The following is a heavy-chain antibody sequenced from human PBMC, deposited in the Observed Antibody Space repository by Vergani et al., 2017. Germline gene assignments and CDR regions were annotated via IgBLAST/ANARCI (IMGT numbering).Heavy chain of an antibody. CDR1: GFTFSSYG. J-gene: IGHJ6*02. V-gene: IGHV3-33*01. Sequence: QVQLVESGGGLVKPGGSLRLSCAASGFTFSSYGMHWVRQAPGKGLEWVAVIWYDGSNKYYADSVKGRFTISRDNSKNTLYLQMNSLRAEDTAVYYCARDGRYCGGDCYPDPYYYYGMDVWGQGTTVTVSS. CDR3: ARDGRYCGGDCYPDPYYYYGMDV. CDR2: IWYDGSNK. D-gene: IGHD2-21*02.